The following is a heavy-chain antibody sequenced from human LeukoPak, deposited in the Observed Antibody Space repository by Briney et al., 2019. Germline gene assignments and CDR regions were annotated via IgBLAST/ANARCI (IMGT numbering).Heavy chain of an antibody. CDR1: GFNFDDYA. CDR2: ISGDGGIA. V-gene: IGHV3-43*02. CDR3: ARGNNVLMVTGCFDY. D-gene: IGHD2-21*02. Sequence: GGSLRLSCAASGFNFDDYAMDWVRQAPGRGLEWVSLISGDGGIAYYADFVKGRFTISRDNSKNSLYLQMNSLRAEDTAVYYCARGNNVLMVTGCFDYWGQGTLVTVSS. J-gene: IGHJ4*02.